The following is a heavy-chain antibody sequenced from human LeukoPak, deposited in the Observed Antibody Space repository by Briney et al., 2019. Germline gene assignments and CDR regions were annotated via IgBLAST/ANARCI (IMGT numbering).Heavy chain of an antibody. CDR1: GGSFSGYC. Sequence: SETLSLTCAVYGGSFSGYCWSWIRQPPGKGLEWIGEINQSGSTNYNPSLKSRVTISVDTSKNQFSLKLSSVAAADTAVYYCARVYWSKKVGATNADYWGQGTLVTVSS. CDR2: INQSGST. D-gene: IGHD1-26*01. V-gene: IGHV4-34*01. J-gene: IGHJ4*02. CDR3: ARVYWSKKVGATNADY.